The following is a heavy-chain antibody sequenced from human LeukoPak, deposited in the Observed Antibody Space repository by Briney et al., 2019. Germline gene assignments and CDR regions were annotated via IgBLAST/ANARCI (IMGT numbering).Heavy chain of an antibody. J-gene: IGHJ3*02. V-gene: IGHV5-51*01. D-gene: IGHD3-10*01. CDR3: ARPQAPSYYGSVAFDI. CDR1: GYIFTSYW. CDR2: IYPGDSDT. Sequence: GESLKISCKGSGYIFTSYWIGWVRQMPGKGLEWMGIIYPGDSDTRYSPSFQGQVTISADKSISTAYLQWSSLKASDTAMYYCARPQAPSYYGSVAFDIWGQRTMVTVSS.